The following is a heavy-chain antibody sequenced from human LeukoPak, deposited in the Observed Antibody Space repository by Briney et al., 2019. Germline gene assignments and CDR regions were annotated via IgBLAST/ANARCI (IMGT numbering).Heavy chain of an antibody. CDR3: AKDAGYYDSSGYLGPFDY. CDR1: GFTFSSSA. D-gene: IGHD3-22*01. CDR2: TSDDGNDK. J-gene: IGHJ4*02. V-gene: IGHV3-30*04. Sequence: GGSLRLSCAASGFTFSSSAMHWVRQAPDKGLEWVAVTSDDGNDKYYADSVKGRFTISRDNSKNTLYLQMNSLRAEDTAVYYCAKDAGYYDSSGYLGPFDYWGQGTLVTVSS.